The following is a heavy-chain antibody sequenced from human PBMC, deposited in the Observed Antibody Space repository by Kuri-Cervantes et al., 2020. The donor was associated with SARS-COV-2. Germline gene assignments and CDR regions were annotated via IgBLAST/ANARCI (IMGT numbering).Heavy chain of an antibody. V-gene: IGHV4-4*07. CDR1: GGSISSYY. Sequence: SETLSLTCTVSGGSISSYYWSWIRQPAGKGLEWIGRIYTSGSTNYNPSLKSRVTMSVDTSKNQFSLKLTSVTAADTAMYYCARDLRYDDSGYYYPLTDWGQGTRVTVSS. CDR2: IYTSGST. CDR3: ARDLRYDDSGYYYPLTD. J-gene: IGHJ4*02. D-gene: IGHD3-22*01.